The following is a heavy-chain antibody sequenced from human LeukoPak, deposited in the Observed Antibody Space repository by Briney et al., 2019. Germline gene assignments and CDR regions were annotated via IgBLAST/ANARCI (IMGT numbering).Heavy chain of an antibody. CDR2: FNPNSGGT. CDR3: ARGTSSGNSNWFDP. CDR1: GYTFTGYY. J-gene: IGHJ5*02. Sequence: GASVEVSCKASGYTFTGYYIHWVRQAPGQGLEWMGRFNPNSGGTNYAQKFQDRVTMTRATSISTAYMELSRLRSDDTAVYYCARGTSSGNSNWFDPWGQGTLVTVSS. V-gene: IGHV1-2*06. D-gene: IGHD4-23*01.